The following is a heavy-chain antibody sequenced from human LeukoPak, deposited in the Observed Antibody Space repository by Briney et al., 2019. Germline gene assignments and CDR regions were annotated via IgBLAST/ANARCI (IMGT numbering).Heavy chain of an antibody. CDR3: ARSARLMKGVVEVTALDD. D-gene: IGHD3-3*01. Sequence: GGSLTLSCEDSGFTFRSYEMNWVRQAPGKGLEWIAYLSSSGSAFSYADSVKGRFTIARDNAKNSVYLEMNSLRADDAAVYYCARSARLMKGVVEVTALDDWGQGTLVTVSS. CDR1: GFTFRSYE. V-gene: IGHV3-48*03. J-gene: IGHJ4*02. CDR2: LSSSGSAF.